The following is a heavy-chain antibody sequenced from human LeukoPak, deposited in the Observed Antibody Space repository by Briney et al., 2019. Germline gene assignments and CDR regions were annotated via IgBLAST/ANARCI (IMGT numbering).Heavy chain of an antibody. Sequence: PGGSLRLSCAASGFTFSSYSMNWVRQAPGKGLEWVSYISSSSSTIYYADSVKGRFTISRDNAKNSLYLQMNSLRAEDTAVYYCANPILTGYYNRGAFDIWGQGTMVTVSS. CDR1: GFTFSSYS. V-gene: IGHV3-48*01. J-gene: IGHJ3*02. CDR3: ANPILTGYYNRGAFDI. CDR2: ISSSSSTI. D-gene: IGHD3-9*01.